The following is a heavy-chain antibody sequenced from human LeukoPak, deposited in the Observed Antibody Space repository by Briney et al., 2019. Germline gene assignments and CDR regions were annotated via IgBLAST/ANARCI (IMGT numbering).Heavy chain of an antibody. CDR3: ARGRLGYSSSWSLSRKTDY. CDR1: GGSISSYY. Sequence: SETLSLTCTVSGGSISSYYWSWIRQPPGKGLEWIGYIYYSGSTNYNPSLKSRVTISVDTSKNQFSLKLSSVTAADTAVYYCARGRLGYSSSWSLSRKTDYWGQGTLVTVSS. CDR2: IYYSGST. J-gene: IGHJ4*02. D-gene: IGHD6-13*01. V-gene: IGHV4-59*08.